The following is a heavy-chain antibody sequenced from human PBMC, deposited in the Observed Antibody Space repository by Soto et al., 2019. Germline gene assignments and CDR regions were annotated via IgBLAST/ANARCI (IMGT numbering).Heavy chain of an antibody. V-gene: IGHV1-3*04. CDR1: GYAFSRYA. Sequence: ASVKVTCKASGYAFSRYAMHWVRQAPGQRFEWMGWINIGSGNTEYSQNFQDRITITRDTSARTVYMELSGLRSEDTAVYYCARDGGDCGYRLAYYYYIGMDVWGHGTTVTVSS. J-gene: IGHJ6*02. CDR2: INIGSGNT. CDR3: ARDGGDCGYRLAYYYYIGMDV. D-gene: IGHD2-21*02.